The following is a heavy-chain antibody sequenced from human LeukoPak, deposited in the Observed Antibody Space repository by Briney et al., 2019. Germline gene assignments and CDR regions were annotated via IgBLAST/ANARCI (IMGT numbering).Heavy chain of an antibody. Sequence: SATLSLTCTVSGSSISSGYYWGWLRQPPGTGLEWIGSIYHSGSTYYNPSLKSRVTISVDTSKNQFSLKLSSVTAADTAVYYCARYYYDSSGYYFDYWGQGTLVTVSS. CDR1: GSSISSGYY. CDR3: ARYYYDSSGYYFDY. CDR2: IYHSGST. V-gene: IGHV4-38-2*02. J-gene: IGHJ4*02. D-gene: IGHD3-22*01.